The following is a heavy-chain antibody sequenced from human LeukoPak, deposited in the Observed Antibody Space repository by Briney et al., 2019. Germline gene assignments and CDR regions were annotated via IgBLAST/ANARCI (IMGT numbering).Heavy chain of an antibody. Sequence: SSETLSLTCTVSGYSISSGHYWGRVRQPPGKGLEWIGSIYHSGNTYCNPSLKSRVTISVDTSKNQFSLNLSSVTAADTAVYYCARRGYIAVAGTVDYWGQGTLITVSS. CDR2: IYHSGNT. CDR1: GYSISSGHY. D-gene: IGHD6-19*01. CDR3: ARRGYIAVAGTVDY. V-gene: IGHV4-38-2*02. J-gene: IGHJ4*02.